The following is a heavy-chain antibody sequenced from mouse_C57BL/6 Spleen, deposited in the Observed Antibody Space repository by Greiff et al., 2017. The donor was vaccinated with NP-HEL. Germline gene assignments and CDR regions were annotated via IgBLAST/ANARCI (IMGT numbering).Heavy chain of an antibody. J-gene: IGHJ3*01. CDR2: IYPGSGST. D-gene: IGHD2-4*01. V-gene: IGHV1-55*01. CDR1: GYTFTSYW. Sequence: QVQLQQPGAELVKPGASVKMSCKASGYTFTSYWITWVKQRPGQGLEWIGDIYPGSGSTNYNEKFKSKATLTVDTSSSTAYMQLSSLTSEDSAVYYCAKSEIYYDPAWFAYWGQGTLVTVSA. CDR3: AKSEIYYDPAWFAY.